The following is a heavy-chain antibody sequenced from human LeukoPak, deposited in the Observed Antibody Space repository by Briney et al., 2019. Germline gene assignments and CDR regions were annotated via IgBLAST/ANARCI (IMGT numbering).Heavy chain of an antibody. V-gene: IGHV1-2*06. Sequence: ASVKVSCKASGYTFTDYYMHWVRQAPGQGLEWMGRISPNSGGATYAQKFQGRVTMTEDTSTDTAYMELSSLRSEDTAVYYCATTKLPFYAYDYWGQGTLVTVSS. D-gene: IGHD5/OR15-5a*01. CDR1: GYTFTDYY. CDR2: ISPNSGGA. CDR3: ATTKLPFYAYDY. J-gene: IGHJ4*02.